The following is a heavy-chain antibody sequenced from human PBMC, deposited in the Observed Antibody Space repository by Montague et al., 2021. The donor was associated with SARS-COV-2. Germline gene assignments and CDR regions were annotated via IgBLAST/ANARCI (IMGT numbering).Heavy chain of an antibody. J-gene: IGHJ5*02. D-gene: IGHD6-13*01. V-gene: IGHV4-39*01. CDR3: VRVSSSWYYWFDP. CDR1: GGSITSSSYY. Sequence: SETLSLTCSVSGGSITSSSYYWGWIRQSPGKGLEWIGSIYYTGSTYYNPSLKSRVTIPVDTSKYQFSLKLSSVTAADTAVYYCVRVSSSWYYWFDPWGQGTPVTVSS. CDR2: IYYTGST.